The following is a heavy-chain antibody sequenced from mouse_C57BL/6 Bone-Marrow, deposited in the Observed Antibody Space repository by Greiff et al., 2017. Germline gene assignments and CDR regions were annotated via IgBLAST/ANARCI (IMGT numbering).Heavy chain of an antibody. CDR3: ARSGLPTPLDY. Sequence: VKLMESGPELVKPGASVKISCKASGYTFTDYYINWVKQRPGQGLEWIGDIYPGSGSTNYNEKFKSKATLTVDTSSSTAYMQLSSLTSEDSAVYYCARSGLPTPLDYWGQGTTLTVSS. D-gene: IGHD3-3*01. CDR2: IYPGSGST. J-gene: IGHJ2*01. CDR1: GYTFTDYY. V-gene: IGHV1-55*01.